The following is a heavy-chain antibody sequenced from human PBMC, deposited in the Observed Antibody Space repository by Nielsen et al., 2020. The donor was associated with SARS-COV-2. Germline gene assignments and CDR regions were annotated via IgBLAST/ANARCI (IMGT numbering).Heavy chain of an antibody. J-gene: IGHJ6*02. CDR3: ARSGADSNYYYYYGMDV. V-gene: IGHV4-39*01. Sequence: SETLSLTCTVSGGSISSSSYYWGWIRQPPGKGLEWIGSIYYSGSTYYNPSLKSRVTISVDTSKNQFSLKLSSVTAADTAVYYCARSGADSNYYYYYGMDVWGQGTTVTVSS. CDR2: IYYSGST. CDR1: GGSISSSSYY. D-gene: IGHD2-15*01.